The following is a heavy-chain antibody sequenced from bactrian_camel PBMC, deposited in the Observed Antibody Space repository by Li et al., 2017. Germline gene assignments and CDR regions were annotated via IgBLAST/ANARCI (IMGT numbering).Heavy chain of an antibody. CDR1: GFTFSSYF. CDR3: AAQPGLEVVNNRKMYVKAENFNY. V-gene: IGHV3-2*01. Sequence: HVQLVESGGGLVQPGGSLRLSCAASGFTFSSYFMSWVRQAPGKGLEWVSSVYTGGGSTYYADSVKGRFTISKDSARNTLYLQMNSLKPEDTAMYYCAAQPGLEVVNNRKMYVKAENFNYWGQGTQVTVS. CDR2: VYTGGGST. D-gene: IGHD1*01. J-gene: IGHJ4*01.